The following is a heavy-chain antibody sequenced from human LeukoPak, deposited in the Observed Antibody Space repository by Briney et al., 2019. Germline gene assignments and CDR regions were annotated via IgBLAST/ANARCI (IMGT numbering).Heavy chain of an antibody. V-gene: IGHV3-21*01. J-gene: IGHJ5*02. D-gene: IGHD3-3*01. CDR1: GFTFSSYT. CDR2: IDGPSSYI. Sequence: GGSLRLPCAASGFTFSSYTMNWVRQAPGKGLEWVSSIDGPSSYIYYADSLKGRFTISRDNAKNSLFLQINSLRTEDTAVYYCARGSISLAWGQGTLVTVSS. CDR3: ARGSISLA.